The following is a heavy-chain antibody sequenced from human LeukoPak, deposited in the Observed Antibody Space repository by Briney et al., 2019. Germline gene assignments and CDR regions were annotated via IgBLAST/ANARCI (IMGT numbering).Heavy chain of an antibody. Sequence: SETLSLTCTVSGGSISSSSYYWSWIRQPAGKGLEYIGRIFTSGNTDYNPSLKSRVTMSIDTSKKQFSLKVSSATAADTAVYYCARAREYGDYFDFWGQGTLVTVSS. CDR2: IFTSGNT. V-gene: IGHV4-61*02. J-gene: IGHJ4*02. D-gene: IGHD4-17*01. CDR3: ARAREYGDYFDF. CDR1: GGSISSSSYY.